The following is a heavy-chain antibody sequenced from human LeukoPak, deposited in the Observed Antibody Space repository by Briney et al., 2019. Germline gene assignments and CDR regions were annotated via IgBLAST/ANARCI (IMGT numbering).Heavy chain of an antibody. D-gene: IGHD2-21*02. CDR2: INHSGST. CDR3: AREIVVVTVHNAFDI. V-gene: IGHV4-34*01. J-gene: IGHJ3*02. Sequence: PSETLSLTCAVYGGSFSGYYWSWIRQPPGKGLEWIGEINHSGSTNYNPSLKSRVTISVDTSKNQFSLKLSSVTAADTAVYYCAREIVVVTVHNAFDIWGQGTMFTVSS. CDR1: GGSFSGYY.